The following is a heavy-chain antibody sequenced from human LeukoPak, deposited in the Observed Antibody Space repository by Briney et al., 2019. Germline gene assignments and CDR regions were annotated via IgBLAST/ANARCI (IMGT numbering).Heavy chain of an antibody. CDR1: GGPISSSSYY. CDR3: ARGGRIDY. V-gene: IGHV4-39*07. J-gene: IGHJ4*02. D-gene: IGHD2-15*01. CDR2: IYYSGST. Sequence: SETLSLTCTVSGGPISSSSYYWGWIRQPPGKGLEWIGSIYYSGSTYYNPSLKSRVTISVDTSKNQFSLKLSSVTAADTAVYYCARGGRIDYWGQGTLVTVSS.